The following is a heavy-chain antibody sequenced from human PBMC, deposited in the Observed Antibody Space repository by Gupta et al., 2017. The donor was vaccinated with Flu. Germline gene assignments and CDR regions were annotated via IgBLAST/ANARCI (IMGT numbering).Heavy chain of an antibody. D-gene: IGHD5-18*01. Sequence: EVQLVESGGGLVQPGESLTLSCAASGFSLSGSAVHWVRQAPGRGLEWVGRIRTRVNNPTTTYIESVRGRFIISRDDSQNRVFLQMSSLRIDDTATYYCTRPAYSTESLDPWGQGTLVTVSS. J-gene: IGHJ5*02. CDR1: GFSLSGSA. CDR2: IRTRVNNPTT. CDR3: TRPAYSTESLDP. V-gene: IGHV3-73*02.